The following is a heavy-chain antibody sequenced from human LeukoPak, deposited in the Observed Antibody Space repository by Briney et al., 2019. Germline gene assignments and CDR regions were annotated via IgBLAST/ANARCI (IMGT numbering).Heavy chain of an antibody. J-gene: IGHJ4*02. CDR2: IKRDGSEK. V-gene: IGHV3-7*01. CDR1: GFTFSSYW. CDR3: ARDPVGVAGYFDY. Sequence: SGGSLRLSCAASGFTFSSYWMSWVRQAPGKGLEWVANIKRDGSEKYYVDSVKGRFTISRDNAKNSLYLQMNSLRAEDTAVYYCARDPVGVAGYFDYWGQGTLVTVSS. D-gene: IGHD6-19*01.